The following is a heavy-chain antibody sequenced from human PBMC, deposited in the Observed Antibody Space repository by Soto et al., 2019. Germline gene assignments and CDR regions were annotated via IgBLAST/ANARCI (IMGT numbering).Heavy chain of an antibody. D-gene: IGHD6-19*01. Sequence: RGSLRLSCVASVFTFSDAWMHWFRQAPGKGLVWLSRINSDATSTNYADSVKGRFTISRDNAKNTVYLQMDNLGAEDSAVYYCAKVAVATRGFDYWGQGTLVTVSS. J-gene: IGHJ4*02. V-gene: IGHV3-74*01. CDR2: INSDATST. CDR3: AKVAVATRGFDY. CDR1: VFTFSDAW.